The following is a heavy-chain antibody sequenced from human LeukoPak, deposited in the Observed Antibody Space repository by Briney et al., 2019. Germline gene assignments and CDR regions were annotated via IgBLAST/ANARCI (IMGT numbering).Heavy chain of an antibody. Sequence: SETLSLTCTVSGGSISSGGYYWSWIRQHPGKGLEWIGYIYYSGNTYYNPSLKSRVTISVDTSKNKFYLKLSSVTAADTAVYYCATVPRPYDSSGIGGIDYWGQGTLVTVSS. CDR2: IYYSGNT. V-gene: IGHV4-31*03. CDR3: ATVPRPYDSSGIGGIDY. CDR1: GGSISSGGYY. D-gene: IGHD3-22*01. J-gene: IGHJ4*02.